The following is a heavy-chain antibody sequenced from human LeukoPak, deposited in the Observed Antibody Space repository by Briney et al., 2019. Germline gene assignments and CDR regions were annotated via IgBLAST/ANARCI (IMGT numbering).Heavy chain of an antibody. CDR3: AKGVVVAPDVTPFDY. CDR2: ISGRGASK. J-gene: IGHJ4*02. V-gene: IGHV3-23*01. CDR1: GLTFNNYA. Sequence: GGSLRLSCAVSGLTFNNYAMSWVRQVPGKGLEWVSGISGRGASKYYADSVKGRFTISRDNSKNTLYLQMNSLRAEDTAVYYCAKGVVVAPDVTPFDYWGQGTLVTVSS. D-gene: IGHD2-2*01.